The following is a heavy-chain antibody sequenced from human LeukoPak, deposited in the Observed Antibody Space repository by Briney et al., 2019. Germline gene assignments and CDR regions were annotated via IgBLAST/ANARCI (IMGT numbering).Heavy chain of an antibody. CDR3: AFYDSIGLDY. CDR1: GYTFTSFD. Sequence: ASVKVSCKASGYTFTSFDINWVRQATGQGLEWMGWMNPNSGNTGYAQKFQGRVTMTRNISISTAYMQLSSLRSEDTAVYYCAFYDSIGLDYWGQGTLVTVSS. V-gene: IGHV1-8*01. CDR2: MNPNSGNT. J-gene: IGHJ4*02. D-gene: IGHD3-22*01.